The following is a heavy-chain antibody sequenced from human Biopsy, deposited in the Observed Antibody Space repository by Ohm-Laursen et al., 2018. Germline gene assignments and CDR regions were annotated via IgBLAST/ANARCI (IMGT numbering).Heavy chain of an antibody. CDR2: MNPNSGNT. CDR1: GYTFNTYD. D-gene: IGHD3-16*01. V-gene: IGHV1-8*01. CDR3: AREGAFGDTDAYYGLDV. J-gene: IGHJ6*02. Sequence: ASVKVSCKASGYTFNTYDINWVRQAAGQGPEWMGWMNPNSGNTGFAQKFQGRITMTRSTSITTAYMELTNLRSEDTAVYYCAREGAFGDTDAYYGLDVWGLGTTVTASS.